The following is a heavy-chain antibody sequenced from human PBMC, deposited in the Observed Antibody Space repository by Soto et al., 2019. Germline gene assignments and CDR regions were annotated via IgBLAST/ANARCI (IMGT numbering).Heavy chain of an antibody. Sequence: GGSLRLSCAASGFTFSSYAMSWVRQAPGKGLEWVSAISGSGGSTYYADSVKGRFTISRDNSKNTRYLQMNSLGAEDTAVYYCAKTPLLEYSSSPGLGGYYYYMDVWGKGTTVTVSS. J-gene: IGHJ6*03. CDR1: GFTFSSYA. D-gene: IGHD6-6*01. V-gene: IGHV3-23*01. CDR3: AKTPLLEYSSSPGLGGYYYYMDV. CDR2: ISGSGGST.